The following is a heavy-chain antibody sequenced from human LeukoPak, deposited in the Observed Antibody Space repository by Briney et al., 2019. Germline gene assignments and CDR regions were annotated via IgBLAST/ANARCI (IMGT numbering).Heavy chain of an antibody. CDR1: GYTFTGYY. CDR3: AREIVVVPAVNNWFDP. CDR2: INPNSGGT. Sequence: ASVKVSCKASGYTFTGYYMHWVRQAPGQGLEWMGWINPNSGGTNYAQKFQGRVTMTRDTSISTAYMELSRLRSDDTAVYYCAREIVVVPAVNNWFDPWGQGTLVTVSS. V-gene: IGHV1-2*02. J-gene: IGHJ5*02. D-gene: IGHD2-2*01.